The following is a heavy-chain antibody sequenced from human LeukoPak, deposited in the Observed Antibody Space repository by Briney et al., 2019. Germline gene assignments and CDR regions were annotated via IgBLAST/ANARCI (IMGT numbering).Heavy chain of an antibody. CDR2: ISAYNGNT. V-gene: IGHV1-18*04. CDR1: GYTFTNYG. D-gene: IGHD3-10*01. CDR3: ARDMVRGSNWFDP. J-gene: IGHJ5*02. Sequence: ASVKVSCKASGYTFTNYGISWVRQPPGQGLEWMGWISAYNGNTNYAQKLQGRVTMTTDTSTSTAYMELRSLRSDDTAVYYSARDMVRGSNWFDPWGQGTLVTVSS.